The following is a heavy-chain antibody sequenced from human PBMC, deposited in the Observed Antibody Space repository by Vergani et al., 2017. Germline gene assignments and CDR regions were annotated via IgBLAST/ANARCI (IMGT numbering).Heavy chain of an antibody. V-gene: IGHV1-69*06. J-gene: IGHJ6*02. D-gene: IGHD2-15*01. CDR2: IIPIFGTA. CDR3: ARDSPGGYCSGGSCYTDYYYGMDV. CDR1: GGTFSSYA. Sequence: QVQLVQSGAEVKKPGSSVKVSCKASGGTFSSYAISWVRQAPGQGLEWMGGIIPIFGTANYAQKFQGRVTITADKSTSTAYMELSSLRSEDTAVYYCARDSPGGYCSGGSCYTDYYYGMDVWGQGTTVTVSS.